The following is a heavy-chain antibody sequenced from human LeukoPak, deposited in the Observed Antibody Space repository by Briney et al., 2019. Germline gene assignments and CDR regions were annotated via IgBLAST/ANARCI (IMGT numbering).Heavy chain of an antibody. CDR3: ARGYCSGGSCWESYGMDV. Sequence: ARSLRLSCAASGFTFSSYAMHWVRQAPGKGLEGVAGISYDRSNKYYADSVKGRFTISRGNSKNTLYLQMNSLRAEDTAVYYCARGYCSGGSCWESYGMDVWGKGTTVTVSS. CDR1: GFTFSSYA. V-gene: IGHV3-30*04. J-gene: IGHJ6*04. D-gene: IGHD2-15*01. CDR2: ISYDRSNK.